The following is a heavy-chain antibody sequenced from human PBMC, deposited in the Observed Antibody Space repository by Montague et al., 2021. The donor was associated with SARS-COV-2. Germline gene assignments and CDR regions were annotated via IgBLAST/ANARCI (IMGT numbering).Heavy chain of an antibody. CDR3: ARDLGLVPAMVYYYYYGMDV. CDR1: GFTFSSYS. Sequence: SRSLSLSASGFTFSSYSMNWVRQAPGKGLEWVSYISSSSSTIYYADSVKGRFTISRDNAKNSLYLQMNSLRDEDTAVYYCARDLGLVPAMVYYYYYGMDVWGQGTTVTVSS. V-gene: IGHV3-48*02. CDR2: ISSSSSTI. D-gene: IGHD5-18*01. J-gene: IGHJ6*02.